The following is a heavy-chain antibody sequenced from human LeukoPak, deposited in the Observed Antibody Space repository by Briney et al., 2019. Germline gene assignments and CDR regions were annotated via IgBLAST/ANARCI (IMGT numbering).Heavy chain of an antibody. Sequence: ASVKVSCKASGYTFTNYDINWVGQATGQGLEWMGWMNPNSGNTDYAQKFQGRVTITRNTSIRTAYIELSSLRSEDTAVYYCARGHGGGTIDYWGQGTLVTVSS. CDR2: MNPNSGNT. CDR1: GYTFTNYD. D-gene: IGHD2-8*01. CDR3: ARGHGGGTIDY. J-gene: IGHJ4*02. V-gene: IGHV1-8*03.